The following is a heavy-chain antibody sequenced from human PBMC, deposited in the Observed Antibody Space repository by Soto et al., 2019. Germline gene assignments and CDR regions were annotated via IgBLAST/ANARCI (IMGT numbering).Heavy chain of an antibody. D-gene: IGHD3-22*01. Sequence: QVQLVQSGAEVKKPGSSVKVSCKASGGTFSIHAISWLRQAPGQGLEWMGGIIPIFNSTNYAQKFQGRVTITADGSTSTAYMELRSLRSEDTAVYYCARDPSYYDSSGYSPYAFDIWGQGTMVTVSS. CDR2: IIPIFNST. CDR3: ARDPSYYDSSGYSPYAFDI. V-gene: IGHV1-69*01. CDR1: GGTFSIHA. J-gene: IGHJ3*02.